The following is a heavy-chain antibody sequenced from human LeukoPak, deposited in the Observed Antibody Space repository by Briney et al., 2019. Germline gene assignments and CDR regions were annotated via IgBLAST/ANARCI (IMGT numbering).Heavy chain of an antibody. CDR1: GFSFSSYA. CDR2: ISGSGGYT. J-gene: IGHJ6*03. D-gene: IGHD2-15*01. V-gene: IGHV3-23*01. CDR3: ANGYCSGGSCYYYYMDV. Sequence: GGSLRLSCAASGFSFSSYAMSWVRQAPGKGLEWVSAISGSGGYTYYADSVKGRFTISRDNSKNTLYLQMNSLRAGDTAVYYCANGYCSGGSCYYYYMDVWGKGTTVTVSS.